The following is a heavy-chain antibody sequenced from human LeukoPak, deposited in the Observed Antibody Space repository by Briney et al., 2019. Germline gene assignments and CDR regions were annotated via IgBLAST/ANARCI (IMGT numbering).Heavy chain of an antibody. D-gene: IGHD3-3*01. CDR1: GFTFSSYG. J-gene: IGHJ4*02. CDR2: IRYDGSNK. CDR3: AKDREGLDVLRFLDG. Sequence: GGSLRLSCAASGFTFSSYGMHWVRQAPGKGLEWVAFIRYDGSNKYYADSVKGRFTISRDNSKSTLYLQMNSLRGEDTAVYYCAKDREGLDVLRFLDGWGQGTLVTVSS. V-gene: IGHV3-30*02.